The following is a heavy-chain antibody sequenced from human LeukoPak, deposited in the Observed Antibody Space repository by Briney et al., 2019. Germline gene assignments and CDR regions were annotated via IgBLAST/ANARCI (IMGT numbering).Heavy chain of an antibody. V-gene: IGHV3-53*01. D-gene: IGHD1-26*01. Sequence: GSLRFSCAASGFTVSSNYMSWVRQAPGKGLEWVSVIYSGGSTYYADSVKGRFTISRDNSKNTLYLQMNSLRAEDTAVYYCARGSLRLGYYYYGMDVWGQGTTVTVSS. CDR1: GFTVSSNY. CDR2: IYSGGST. J-gene: IGHJ6*02. CDR3: ARGSLRLGYYYYGMDV.